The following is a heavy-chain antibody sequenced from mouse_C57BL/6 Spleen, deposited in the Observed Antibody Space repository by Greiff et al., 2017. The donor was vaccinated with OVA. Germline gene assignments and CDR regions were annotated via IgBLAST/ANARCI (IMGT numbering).Heavy chain of an antibody. Sequence: EVQLQESGGGLVKPGGSLKLSCAASGFTFSSYTMSWVRQTPEKRLEWVATISGGGGNTYYPDSVKGRFTISRDNAKNTLYLQMSSLRSEDTAVYYCARHGGPLWWYFDVWGTGTTVTVSS. CDR1: GFTFSSYT. D-gene: IGHD6-1*01. V-gene: IGHV5-9*04. J-gene: IGHJ1*03. CDR2: ISGGGGNT. CDR3: ARHGGPLWWYFDV.